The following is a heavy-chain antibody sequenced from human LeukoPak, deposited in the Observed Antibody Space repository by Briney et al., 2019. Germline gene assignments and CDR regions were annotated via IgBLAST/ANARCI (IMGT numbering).Heavy chain of an antibody. D-gene: IGHD6-19*01. V-gene: IGHV4-39*01. Sequence: PSETLSLTCTVSGGSVSSSSYYWGWIRQPPGKGLEWIGSFYYTGSTYYNPSLKSRVTISGDTSKNQFSLRLNSVTAADTAVYYCARHLAVAGRTPDYWGQGTLVTISS. CDR3: ARHLAVAGRTPDY. CDR1: GGSVSSSSYY. J-gene: IGHJ4*02. CDR2: FYYTGST.